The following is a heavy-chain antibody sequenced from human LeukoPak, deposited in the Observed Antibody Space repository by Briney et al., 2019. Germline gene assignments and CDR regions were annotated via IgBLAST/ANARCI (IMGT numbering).Heavy chain of an antibody. V-gene: IGHV3-7*01. Sequence: GGSLSLSCAGSAFAFSSYWMSWVRQAPGKGPEWVANIKDDGSEKYYLDSVKGRFTISRDNAKNSLYLQMNSLRAEDTAVYSCARIKEYGFDIWGQGTMVTVSS. J-gene: IGHJ3*02. D-gene: IGHD3-10*01. CDR1: AFAFSSYW. CDR3: ARIKEYGFDI. CDR2: IKDDGSEK.